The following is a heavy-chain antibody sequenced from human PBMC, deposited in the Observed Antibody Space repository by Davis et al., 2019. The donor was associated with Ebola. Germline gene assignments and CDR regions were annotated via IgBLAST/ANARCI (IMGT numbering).Heavy chain of an antibody. V-gene: IGHV3-21*01. D-gene: IGHD2-2*01. CDR1: GFTFSSYA. J-gene: IGHJ4*02. Sequence: GESLKISCAASGFTFSSYAMNWVRQAPGKGLEWLSTITSSSYTYYADSVKGRFTISRDNAKNSLSLQMDSLRAEDTAMYYCAKATYSYAVGPTPPDYWGQGTLVTVSS. CDR3: AKATYSYAVGPTPPDY. CDR2: ITSSSYT.